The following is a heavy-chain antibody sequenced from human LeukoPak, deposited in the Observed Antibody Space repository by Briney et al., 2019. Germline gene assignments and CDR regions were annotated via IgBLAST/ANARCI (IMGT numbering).Heavy chain of an antibody. J-gene: IGHJ4*02. CDR2: ISGSGGST. CDR3: AKDENYYGSGSYT. CDR1: GFTFSSYA. Sequence: PGGSLRLSCAASGFTFSSYAMSWVRQAPGKGPEWVSAISGSGGSTYYADSVKGRFTISRDNSKNTLYLQMNSLRAEDTAVYYCAKDENYYGSGSYTWGQGTLVTVSS. V-gene: IGHV3-23*01. D-gene: IGHD3-10*01.